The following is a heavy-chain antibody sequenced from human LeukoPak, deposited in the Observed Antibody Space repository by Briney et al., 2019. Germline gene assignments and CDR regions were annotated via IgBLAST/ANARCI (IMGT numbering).Heavy chain of an antibody. CDR3: ARGGGGRSDYNYYGMGV. J-gene: IGHJ6*02. D-gene: IGHD2-15*01. CDR1: GFTFSSYA. CDR2: ISYDGSNK. V-gene: IGHV3-30-3*01. Sequence: GGSLRLSCAASGFTFSSYAMHWVRQAPGKGLEWVAVISYDGSNKYYADSVKGRFTISRDNSKNTLYLQMNSLRAEDTAVYFCARGGGGRSDYNYYGMGVWGQGTTVTVSS.